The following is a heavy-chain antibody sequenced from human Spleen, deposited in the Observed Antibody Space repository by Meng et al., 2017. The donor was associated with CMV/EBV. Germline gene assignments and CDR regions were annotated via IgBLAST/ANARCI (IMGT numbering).Heavy chain of an antibody. V-gene: IGHV4-34*01. D-gene: IGHD6-13*01. J-gene: IGHJ5*02. CDR1: GGSFSGYY. CDR3: AREGAAAGFDT. Sequence: QVQLQQWGAGLLKPSETLSLTCAVYGGSFSGYYWSWIRQPPGKGLEWIGEINHSGSTNYNPSLKSRVTISVDTSKNQFSLKLSSVTAADTAVYYCAREGAAAGFDTWGQGTLVTVSS. CDR2: INHSGST.